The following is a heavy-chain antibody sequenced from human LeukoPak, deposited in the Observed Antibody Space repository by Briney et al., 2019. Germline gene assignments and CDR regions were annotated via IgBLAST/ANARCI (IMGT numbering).Heavy chain of an antibody. D-gene: IGHD2-2*01. V-gene: IGHV3-49*04. CDR3: ARAVVVPATMSGVRWFDP. CDR1: GITFGDYA. J-gene: IGHJ5*02. Sequence: GILRLSCTASGITFGDYAMSWVRQAPGKGLEWVGFIRSKAFGGTAEYAASVKGRFTISREDSKSIAYLQMNSLKTEDTAVYYCARAVVVPATMSGVRWFDPWGQGTLVTVSS. CDR2: IRSKAFGGTA.